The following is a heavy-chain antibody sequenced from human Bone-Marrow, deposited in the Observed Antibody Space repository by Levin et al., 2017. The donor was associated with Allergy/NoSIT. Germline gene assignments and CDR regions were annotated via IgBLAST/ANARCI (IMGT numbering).Heavy chain of an antibody. CDR1: GGSISSYY. V-gene: IGHV4-59*08. CDR2: IYYSGST. CDR3: ARYSGSYLWFDP. J-gene: IGHJ5*02. D-gene: IGHD1-26*01. Sequence: PGGSLRLSCTVSGGSISSYYWSWIRQPPGKGLEWIGYIYYSGSTNYNPSLKSRVTISVDTSKNQFSLKLSSVTAADTAVYYCARYSGSYLWFDPWGQGTLVTVSS.